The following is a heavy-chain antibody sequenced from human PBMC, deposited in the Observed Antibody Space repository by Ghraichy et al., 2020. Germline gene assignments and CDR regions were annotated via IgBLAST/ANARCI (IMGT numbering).Heavy chain of an antibody. CDR3: ARGSTTPRYYYYYGMDV. Sequence: SQTLSLTCAVSGGSISSGGYSWSWIRQPPGKGLEWIGYIYHSGSTYYNQSLKSRVTISVDRSKNQFSLKLSSVTAADTAVYYCARGSTTPRYYYYYGMDVWGQGTTVTVSS. CDR1: GGSISSGGYS. J-gene: IGHJ6*02. V-gene: IGHV4-30-2*01. D-gene: IGHD4-11*01. CDR2: IYHSGST.